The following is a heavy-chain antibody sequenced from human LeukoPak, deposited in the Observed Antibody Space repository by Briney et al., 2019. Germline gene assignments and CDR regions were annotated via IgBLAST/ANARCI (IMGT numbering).Heavy chain of an antibody. CDR2: IYYSGST. V-gene: IGHV4-59*01. CDR3: ARGPPGGQFDP. D-gene: IGHD3-10*01. J-gene: IGHJ5*02. Sequence: SETLSLTCTVSGGSISSYYWAWIRQPPGKGLEWIGYIYYSGSTNYNPSLKSRVTISVDTSNNQFSLKLSSVTAADTAVYYCARGPPGGQFDPWGQGTLVTVSS. CDR1: GGSISSYY.